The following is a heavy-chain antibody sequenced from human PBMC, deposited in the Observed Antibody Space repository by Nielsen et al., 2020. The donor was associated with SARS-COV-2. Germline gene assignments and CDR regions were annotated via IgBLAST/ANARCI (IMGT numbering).Heavy chain of an antibody. J-gene: IGHJ4*02. Sequence: VRQMPGKGLEWVGRIKSKTDGGTTDYAAPVKGRFTISRDDSKNTLYLQMNSLKTEDTAVYYCTTVEPMIAVVKGFYFDYWGQGTLVTVSS. D-gene: IGHD3-22*01. V-gene: IGHV3-15*01. CDR2: IKSKTDGGTT. CDR3: TTVEPMIAVVKGFYFDY.